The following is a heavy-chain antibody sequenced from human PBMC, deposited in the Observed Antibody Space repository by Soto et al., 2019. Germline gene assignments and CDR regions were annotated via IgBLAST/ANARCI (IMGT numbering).Heavy chain of an antibody. V-gene: IGHV4-39*01. J-gene: IGHJ4*02. CDR2: FFYGGRT. Sequence: QVQLQQSGPGLLKPSETLSLTCTVSGGSISSPSYNWGWVRQPPGKGPEWIGSFFYGGRTHYSPSLGIRLSISVDTARSQVSLILTSVTAADTAVYECATVASTHFDSLGQGAVVVVSS. D-gene: IGHD1-1*01. CDR3: ATVASTHFDS. CDR1: GGSISSPSYN.